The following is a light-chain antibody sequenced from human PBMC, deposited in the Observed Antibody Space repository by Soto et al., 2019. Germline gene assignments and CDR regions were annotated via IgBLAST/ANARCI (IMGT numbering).Light chain of an antibody. V-gene: IGLV2-23*02. J-gene: IGLJ1*01. CDR1: SSDVGTYNI. CDR2: EVT. CDR3: CSYAGGSTYV. Sequence: QSALTQPASVSGSPGQSITISCTGTSSDVGTYNIISWYQQHPGKAPKLLMYEVTKRPSGVSNRFSTSKSGNTASLTISGLEAEDEADYYCCSYAGGSTYVFGTGTKLTVL.